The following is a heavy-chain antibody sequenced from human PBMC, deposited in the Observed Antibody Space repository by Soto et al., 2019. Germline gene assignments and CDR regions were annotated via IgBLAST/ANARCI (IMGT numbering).Heavy chain of an antibody. CDR2: IDHNATA. V-gene: IGHV4-61*08. D-gene: IGHD3-22*01. CDR1: GDSVSSGASH. CDR3: ARLDRSTSKIGV. Sequence: QVQLQESGPGLLKPSETLSLTCTLSGDSVSSGASHWTWIRQSPGKGLEWIGYIDHNATADCDPSLNSRVSISVDTSKNQFSLKLTSATTADTAVYYCARLDRSTSKIGVWGQGTTVTVSS. J-gene: IGHJ6*02.